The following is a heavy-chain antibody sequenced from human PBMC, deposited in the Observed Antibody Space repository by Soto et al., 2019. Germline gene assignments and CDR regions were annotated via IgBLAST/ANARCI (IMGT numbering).Heavy chain of an antibody. J-gene: IGHJ6*02. D-gene: IGHD2-8*01. CDR1: GGTFSSYG. V-gene: IGHV1-69*06. CDR3: ARFRGFGDIVPSRYYDGMDV. Sequence: GASVKFSCKASGGTFSSYGISWVRQAPGQGLECMGGIIPIFGTANYAQKFQGRVTITAXXXXSXXXMELXXLRXEDTAVYYCARFRGFGDIVPSRYYDGMDVWG. CDR2: IIPIFGTA.